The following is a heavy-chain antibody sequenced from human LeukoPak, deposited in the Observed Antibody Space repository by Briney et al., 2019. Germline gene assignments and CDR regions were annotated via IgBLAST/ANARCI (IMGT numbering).Heavy chain of an antibody. CDR3: ARAPYTSGQILIDY. V-gene: IGHV5-51*01. Sequence: GESLKISCKGSGYSFTSYWIGWVRQMPGKGLEWMGIIYPGDSETRYSPSLQGQVTISADKSISTAYLQWSSLKASDTAVYYCARAPYTSGQILIDYWGQGTLVTVSS. D-gene: IGHD3-22*01. CDR2: IYPGDSET. CDR1: GYSFTSYW. J-gene: IGHJ4*02.